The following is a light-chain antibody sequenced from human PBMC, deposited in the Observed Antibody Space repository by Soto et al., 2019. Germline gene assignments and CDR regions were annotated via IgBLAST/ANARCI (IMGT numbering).Light chain of an antibody. CDR2: EVS. CDR1: SSDVGGYNY. V-gene: IGLV2-8*01. CDR3: NSYAGSNNWV. J-gene: IGLJ3*02. Sequence: QSALTQPPSASGSPGQSVTISCTGTSSDVGGYNYVSWYQQHPGKVPKLMIYEVSKRPSGVPDRFSGSKSGNTASLTVSGLQAEDEADYYCNSYAGSNNWVFGGGTKVTVL.